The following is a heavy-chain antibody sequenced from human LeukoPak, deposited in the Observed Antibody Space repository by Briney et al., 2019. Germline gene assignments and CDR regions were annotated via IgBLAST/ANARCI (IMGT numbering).Heavy chain of an antibody. Sequence: SETLSLTCTVSGVSITSYYWSWIRQPAGKGLEWIGRIYTSGSTNYNPSLKSRVTMSVDTSKNQFSLKLSSVTAADTAVYYCARGAYNYGSGSYVFDYWGQGTLVTVSS. CDR2: IYTSGST. CDR3: ARGAYNYGSGSYVFDY. CDR1: GVSITSYY. J-gene: IGHJ4*02. D-gene: IGHD3-10*01. V-gene: IGHV4-4*07.